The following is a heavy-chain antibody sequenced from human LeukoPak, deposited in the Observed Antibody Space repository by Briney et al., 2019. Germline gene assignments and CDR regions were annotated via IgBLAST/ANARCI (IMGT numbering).Heavy chain of an antibody. Sequence: SETLSLTCTVSGGSISSSSYYWGWIRQPPGKGLEWIGSIYYSGSTYYNPSLKSRVTISVDTSKNQFSLKLSSVTAADTAVYYCARPNPGYCSSTSCPFDYWGQGTLVTVSS. CDR2: IYYSGST. CDR3: ARPNPGYCSSTSCPFDY. V-gene: IGHV4-39*01. J-gene: IGHJ4*02. D-gene: IGHD2-2*01. CDR1: GGSISSSSYY.